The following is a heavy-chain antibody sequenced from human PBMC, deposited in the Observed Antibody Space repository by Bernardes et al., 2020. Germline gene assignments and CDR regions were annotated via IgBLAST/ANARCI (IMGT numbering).Heavy chain of an antibody. CDR2: IYHSGST. CDR3: ARSLAMVPNFDY. V-gene: IGHV4-38-2*01. CDR1: GYSIRSGYY. D-gene: IGHD3-10*01. J-gene: IGHJ4*02. Sequence: SETLSLTCAVSGYSIRSGYYWGWIRQPPGKGLEWIGSIYHSGSTYYNPSLKSRVTISVDTSKNQFSLKLSSVTAADTAVYYCARSLAMVPNFDYWGQGTLVTVSS.